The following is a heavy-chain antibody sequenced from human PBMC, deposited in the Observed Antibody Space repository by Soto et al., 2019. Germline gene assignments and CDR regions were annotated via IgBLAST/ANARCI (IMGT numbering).Heavy chain of an antibody. J-gene: IGHJ4*02. Sequence: ASVKVSCKASGYTFTSYAMNWVRQAPGQGLEWMGWINTNTGNPTYAQGFTGRFVFSLDTSISTAYLQISSLKAEDTAVYYCARVYCSSTSCYQFDYWGQGTLVTVSS. CDR3: ARVYCSSTSCYQFDY. CDR1: GYTFTSYA. D-gene: IGHD2-2*01. V-gene: IGHV7-4-1*02. CDR2: INTNTGNP.